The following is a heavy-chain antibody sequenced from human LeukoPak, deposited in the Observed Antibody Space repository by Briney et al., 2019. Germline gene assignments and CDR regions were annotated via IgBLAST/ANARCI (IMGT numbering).Heavy chain of an antibody. CDR3: ARPSIMSSNYYYGMDV. D-gene: IGHD6-6*01. CDR2: IWYDGSNK. CDR1: GFTFSTYG. Sequence: GGSLRLSCAASGFTFSTYGMHWVRQAPGKGLEWVAVIWYDGSNKYYADSVKGRFTISRDNSKNTLYLQMNSIHPSTSAVYYRARPSIMSSNYYYGMDVWGQGTTVTVSS. J-gene: IGHJ6*02. V-gene: IGHV3-33*01.